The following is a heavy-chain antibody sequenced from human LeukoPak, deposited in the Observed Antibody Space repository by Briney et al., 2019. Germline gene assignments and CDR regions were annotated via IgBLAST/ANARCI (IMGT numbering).Heavy chain of an antibody. CDR2: ISSNGGST. D-gene: IGHD3-22*01. Sequence: GGSLRLSCAASGFTFSSYAMHWVRQALGKGLEYVSAISSNGGSTYYANSVKGRFTISRDNSKNTLYLQMGSLRAEDMAVYYCARDFSTMMIRGFQHWGQGTLVTVSS. V-gene: IGHV3-64*01. CDR1: GFTFSSYA. CDR3: ARDFSTMMIRGFQH. J-gene: IGHJ1*01.